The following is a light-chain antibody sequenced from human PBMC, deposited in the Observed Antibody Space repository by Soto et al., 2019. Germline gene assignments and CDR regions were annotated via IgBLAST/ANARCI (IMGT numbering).Light chain of an antibody. CDR2: EVS. CDR1: SSDVGGYNY. CDR3: NAYAGSNNGV. Sequence: QSALTQPPSASGSPGQSVTISCTGTSSDVGGYNYVYWYLQHPGKAPKLIIYEVSKWPSGIPDRFSGSKSGNTASLTVSGLQAEDEAEYYCNAYAGSNNGVFGGGTKLTVL. J-gene: IGLJ3*02. V-gene: IGLV2-8*01.